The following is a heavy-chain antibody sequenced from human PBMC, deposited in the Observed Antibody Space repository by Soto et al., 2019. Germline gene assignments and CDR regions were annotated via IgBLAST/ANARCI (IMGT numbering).Heavy chain of an antibody. D-gene: IGHD1-1*01. V-gene: IGHV3-11*06. CDR1: GFTFIDYY. CDR3: ARDGTGTPGMNAFDI. Sequence: WGSLRLSCAASGFTFIDYYIICIGHSPFKWLEWVSYISSSSSYTNYADSVKGRFTISRDNAKNSLYLQMNSLRAEDTAVYYCARDGTGTPGMNAFDIWGQGTMVTVSS. J-gene: IGHJ3*02. CDR2: ISSSSSYT.